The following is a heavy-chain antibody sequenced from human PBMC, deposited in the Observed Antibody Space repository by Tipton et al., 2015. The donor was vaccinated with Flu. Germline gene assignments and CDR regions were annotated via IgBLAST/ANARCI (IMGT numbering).Heavy chain of an antibody. CDR1: GFTVSSNY. CDR2: IYSGGST. CDR3: ARGRVFGIGAYYFDY. V-gene: IGHV3-66*01. J-gene: IGHJ4*02. D-gene: IGHD3-16*01. Sequence: SLRLSCAASGFTVSSNYMSWVRQAPGKGLEWVSVIYSGGSTYYADSVKGRFTISRDNSKNTLYLQMNSLRAEDTAVYYCARGRVFGIGAYYFDYWGQGTLVTVSS.